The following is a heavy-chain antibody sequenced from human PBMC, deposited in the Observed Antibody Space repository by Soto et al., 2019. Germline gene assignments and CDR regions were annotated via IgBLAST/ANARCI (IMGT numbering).Heavy chain of an antibody. CDR1: GYTFSAYY. CDR2: INPRSGGT. CDR3: ATCTGGSFYYYGMDI. D-gene: IGHD2-8*02. V-gene: IGHV1-2*02. Sequence: QVQLEQSGAEVKKPGASVKVSCEGSGYTFSAYYIHWVRQAPGQGLEWMGWINPRSGGTNFAQKFEGRVTMTRDTAISTAYMELTRLMSNDTAVYYCATCTGGSFYYYGMDIWGQGTTVTVSS. J-gene: IGHJ6*02.